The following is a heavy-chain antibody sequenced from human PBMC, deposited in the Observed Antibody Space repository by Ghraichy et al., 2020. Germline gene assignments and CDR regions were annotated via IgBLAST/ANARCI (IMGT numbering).Heavy chain of an antibody. CDR3: AKVAYSSSWYATHYYYGMDV. D-gene: IGHD6-13*01. CDR2: IRYDGSNK. J-gene: IGHJ6*02. Sequence: GGSLRLSCAASGFTFSSYGMHWVRQAPGKGLEWVAFIRYDGSNKYYADSVKGRFTISRDNSKNTLYLQMNSLRAEDTAVYYCAKVAYSSSWYATHYYYGMDVWGQGTTVTVSS. V-gene: IGHV3-30*02. CDR1: GFTFSSYG.